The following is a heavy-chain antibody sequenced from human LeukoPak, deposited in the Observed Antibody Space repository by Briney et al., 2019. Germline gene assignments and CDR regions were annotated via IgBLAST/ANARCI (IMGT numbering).Heavy chain of an antibody. J-gene: IGHJ4*02. CDR1: GFTFSSYA. CDR3: AKDGGWDIVVVVAAFN. V-gene: IGHV3-23*01. CDR2: ISGSGGST. D-gene: IGHD2-15*01. Sequence: GGSLRLSYAASGFTFSSYAMSWVRQAPGKGLEWVSAISGSGGSTYYADSVKGRFTISRDNSKNTLYLQMNSLRAEDTAVYYCAKDGGWDIVVVVAAFNWGQGTLVTVSS.